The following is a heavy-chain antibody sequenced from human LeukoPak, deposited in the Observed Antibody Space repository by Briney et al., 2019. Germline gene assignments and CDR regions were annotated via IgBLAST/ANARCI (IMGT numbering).Heavy chain of an antibody. CDR1: GFTFSSYW. CDR2: INSDGSST. CDR3: ARVAAGGKGFDY. V-gene: IGHV3-74*01. J-gene: IGHJ4*02. Sequence: GGSLRLSCAASGFTFSSYWMHWVRQAPGKGLVWVSRINSDGSSTSYADSVKGRFTISRDNAKNTLYLQMNSLRAEDTAVYYCARVAAGGKGFDYWGQGILVTVSS. D-gene: IGHD6-13*01.